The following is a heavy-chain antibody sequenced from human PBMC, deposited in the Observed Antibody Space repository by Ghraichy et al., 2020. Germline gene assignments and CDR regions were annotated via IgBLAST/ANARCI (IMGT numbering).Heavy chain of an antibody. CDR2: INPNSGGT. D-gene: IGHD6-6*01. CDR1: GYTFTGYY. Sequence: ASVKVSCKASGYTFTGYYMHWVRQAPGQGLEWMGRINPNSGGTNYAQKFQGRVTMTRDTSISTAYMELSRLRSDDTAVYYCARELGIAARPLNWFDPWGQGTLVTVSS. V-gene: IGHV1-2*06. CDR3: ARELGIAARPLNWFDP. J-gene: IGHJ5*02.